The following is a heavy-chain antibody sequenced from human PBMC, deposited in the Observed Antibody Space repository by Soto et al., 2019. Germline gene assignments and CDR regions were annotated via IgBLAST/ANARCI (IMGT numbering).Heavy chain of an antibody. J-gene: IGHJ4*02. CDR3: TSPRAVAVAASYYFDY. Sequence: GGSLRLSCTASGFTFGDYAMSWFRQAPGKGLEWVGFIRSKAYGGTTEYAASVKGRFTISRDDSKSIAYLQMNSLKTEDTAVYYCTSPRAVAVAASYYFDYWGQGTLVT. V-gene: IGHV3-49*03. CDR1: GFTFGDYA. D-gene: IGHD6-19*01. CDR2: IRSKAYGGTT.